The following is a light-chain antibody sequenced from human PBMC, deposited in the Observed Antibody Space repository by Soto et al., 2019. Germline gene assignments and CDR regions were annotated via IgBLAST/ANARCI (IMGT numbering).Light chain of an antibody. CDR1: QSVLYNSNNKNY. J-gene: IGKJ4*01. V-gene: IGKV4-1*01. Sequence: DIVMTQSPDSLAVSLGERATINCKSSQSVLYNSNNKNYLAWYQQKPGQPPKLLIFWASTRESGVPDRLSVSGSGTDFTLAISSLQAEDVALYYCQQYYSFPFTFGGGTKVEI. CDR2: WAS. CDR3: QQYYSFPFT.